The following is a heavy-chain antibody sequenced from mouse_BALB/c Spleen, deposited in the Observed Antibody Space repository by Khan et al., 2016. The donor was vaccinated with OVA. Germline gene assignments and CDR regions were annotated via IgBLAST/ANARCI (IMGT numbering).Heavy chain of an antibody. CDR2: IAPANGNT. D-gene: IGHD6-1*01. V-gene: IGHV14-3*02. CDR1: GFNIKDTY. Sequence: VQLQQSGAELVKPGASVKLSCTASGFNIKDTYVHWVKERPEQGLEWIGRIAPANGNTEYDPKFQGKATITADTSSNTSYLQLSSLTSEDSAVYYCVPPSSDPRNFDVWGAGTTVTVSS. CDR3: VPPSSDPRNFDV. J-gene: IGHJ1*01.